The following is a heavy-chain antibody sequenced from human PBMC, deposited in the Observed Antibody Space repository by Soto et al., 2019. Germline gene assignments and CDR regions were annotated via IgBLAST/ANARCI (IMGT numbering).Heavy chain of an antibody. J-gene: IGHJ1*01. CDR1: GYTFTDFF. CDR2: INPHDGGT. V-gene: IGHV1-2*02. CDR3: ARAGSFGVDEYFQY. D-gene: IGHD3-3*02. Sequence: SVKGSCEASGYTFTDFFVHWGRQAPVQGLEWMGWINPHDGGTKYSQKFQGRVTMTWDTSISTAFTELNGLRPDDTAIYFCARAGSFGVDEYFQYWGEGSLVTVSS.